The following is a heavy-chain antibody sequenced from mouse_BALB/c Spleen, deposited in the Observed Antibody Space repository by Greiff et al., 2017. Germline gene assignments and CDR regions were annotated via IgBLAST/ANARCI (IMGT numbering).Heavy chain of an antibody. J-gene: IGHJ2*01. V-gene: IGHV2-6-5*01. CDR1: GFSLTDYG. CDR2: IWGGGST. Sequence: QVQLKESGPGLVPPSQSLSITCTVSGFSLTDYGVSWIRQPPGKGLEWLGVIWGGGSTYYNSALKSRLSISKDNSKSQVFLKMNSLQTDDTAMYYCAKQDDYDGGSLDYWGQGTTLTVSS. D-gene: IGHD2-4*01. CDR3: AKQDDYDGGSLDY.